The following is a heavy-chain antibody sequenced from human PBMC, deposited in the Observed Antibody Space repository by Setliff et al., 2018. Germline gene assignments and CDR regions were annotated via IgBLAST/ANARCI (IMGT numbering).Heavy chain of an antibody. D-gene: IGHD1-26*01. CDR3: VEWGGSYY. CDR2: FDPENGEM. Sequence: ASVKVSCKVSGYTLTEFAMQWVRQAPGEGLEWMGGFDPENGEMIYAQKLQGRVTMTEDTSTDTAYMELGSLRSEDTAVYYCVEWGGSYYWGQGTLVTVSS. V-gene: IGHV1-24*01. CDR1: GYTLTEFA. J-gene: IGHJ4*02.